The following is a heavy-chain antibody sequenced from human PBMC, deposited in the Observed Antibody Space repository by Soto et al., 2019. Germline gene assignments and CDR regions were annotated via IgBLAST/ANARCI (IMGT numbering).Heavy chain of an antibody. J-gene: IGHJ3*02. D-gene: IGHD6-13*01. Sequence: EVQLEESGGDLVQPGGSLRLSCAASGFTLSAYWMTWVRQAPGKGLEWVANINRDGSKKSYLDSVRGPFTISRDNVGNSLYLQMDSLRADDPALFSGARDASPGSSSLYRDAFDIWGPGKRVTVS. CDR3: ARDASPGSSSLYRDAFDI. V-gene: IGHV3-7*05. CDR2: INRDGSKK. CDR1: GFTLSAYW.